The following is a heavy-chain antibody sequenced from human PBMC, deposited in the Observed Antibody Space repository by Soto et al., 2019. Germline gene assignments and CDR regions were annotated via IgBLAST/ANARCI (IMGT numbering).Heavy chain of an antibody. CDR1: GYTFTSYG. CDR3: ARWSIVVVPAAILCYYYGMDV. CDR2: ISAYNGNT. V-gene: IGHV1-18*01. Sequence: QVQLVQSGAEVKKPGASVKVSCKASGYTFTSYGISWVRQAPGQGLEWMGWISAYNGNTNYAQKLQGRVTMTTDTSTSTAYMELRSLRSDDTAVYYCARWSIVVVPAAILCYYYGMDVWGQGTTVTVSS. D-gene: IGHD2-2*01. J-gene: IGHJ6*02.